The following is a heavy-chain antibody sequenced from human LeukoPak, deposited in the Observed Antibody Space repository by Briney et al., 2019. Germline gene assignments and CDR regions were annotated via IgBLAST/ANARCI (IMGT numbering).Heavy chain of an antibody. CDR3: ARDSGSYFGGFDY. J-gene: IGHJ4*02. Sequence: GGSLRLSCAPSGFTFSSYAMTWVRQAPGKGLEWVSAISGGGGSTYYADSVKGRFTISRDNSKNTLHLQMNSLRAEDTAVYYCARDSGSYFGGFDYWGQGTLVTVSS. D-gene: IGHD1-26*01. CDR1: GFTFSSYA. CDR2: ISGGGGST. V-gene: IGHV3-23*01.